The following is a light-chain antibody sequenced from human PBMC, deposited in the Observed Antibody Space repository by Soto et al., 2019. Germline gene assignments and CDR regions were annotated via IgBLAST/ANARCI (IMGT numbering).Light chain of an antibody. J-gene: IGKJ1*01. CDR2: KAS. V-gene: IGKV1-5*03. Sequence: DIQMTQSPSTLSASVGDRVTITCRASQSIRSWLAWYQQKSGKAPKLLIYKASSLESGVPSRFSGSGSGTEFTLTISSLQPEDFATYYCQQYNSYPWTFGQGTKVEIK. CDR1: QSIRSW. CDR3: QQYNSYPWT.